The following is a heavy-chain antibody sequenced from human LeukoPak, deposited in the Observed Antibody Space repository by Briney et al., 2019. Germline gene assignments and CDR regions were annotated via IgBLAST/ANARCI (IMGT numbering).Heavy chain of an antibody. V-gene: IGHV4-4*07. D-gene: IGHD1-7*01. CDR1: GGSISTYY. J-gene: IGHJ4*02. Sequence: PSETLSLTCTVSGGSISTYYWSWIRQPAGKGLEWIGRIYSSGSIDYNPSLKSRVTMSIDTSKNQFSLKLNSVTAADTAVYYCASTDWNYAQWGRGILVTVSS. CDR3: ASTDWNYAQ. CDR2: IYSSGSI.